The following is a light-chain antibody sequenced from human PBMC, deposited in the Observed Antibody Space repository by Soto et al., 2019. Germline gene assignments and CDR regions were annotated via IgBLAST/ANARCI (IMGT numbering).Light chain of an antibody. J-gene: IGLJ7*01. Sequence: QLVLTQSPSASASLGASVKLTCILSSGHSINAIAWHQQQPEKGPRYLMKLNSDGSHSKGDGIPDRFSGSSSGAERYLTISSLRSEDEADYYCQTWGTGVAVFGGGTQLTVL. CDR2: LNSDGSH. CDR3: QTWGTGVAV. CDR1: SGHSINA. V-gene: IGLV4-69*01.